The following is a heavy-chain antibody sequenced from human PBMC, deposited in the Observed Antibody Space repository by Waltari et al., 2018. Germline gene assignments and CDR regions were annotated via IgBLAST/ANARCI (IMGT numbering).Heavy chain of an antibody. CDR2: IMTDGREE. J-gene: IGHJ3*02. CDR3: VRDQWFAFDI. V-gene: IGHV3-7*01. Sequence: EVQLVESGGGLVQPEGSLRLSCAASGFTLSNYWMSWVRQAPGKGPEWVANIMTDGREEYYVDSVRGRFTISRDNAKNSLYLQMNSLRPEDTAVYYCVRDQWFAFDIWGQGTMVTVSS. D-gene: IGHD3-22*01. CDR1: GFTLSNYW.